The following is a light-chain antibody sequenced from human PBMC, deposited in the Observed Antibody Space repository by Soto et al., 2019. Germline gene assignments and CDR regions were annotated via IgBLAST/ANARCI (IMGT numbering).Light chain of an antibody. CDR2: EVS. CDR3: SSYTVRTDVV. J-gene: IGLJ2*01. Sequence: QSALTQPASLSGSPGQSVTISCSGTTRDFVNYNYVSWYQHHPGKAPQLILYEVSNRPSGVSSRFSGSKSGNTASLTISGLQAEDEAYYYCSSYTVRTDVVFGGGTKLTVL. CDR1: TRDFVNYNY. V-gene: IGLV2-14*01.